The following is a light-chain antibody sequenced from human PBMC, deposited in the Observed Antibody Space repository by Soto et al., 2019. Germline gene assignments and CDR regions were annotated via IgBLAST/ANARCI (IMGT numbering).Light chain of an antibody. CDR3: KRYDSVPVT. CDR1: QAVPNN. J-gene: IGKJ4*01. Sequence: DIHLTHSPSFLSASVGDRVTITCRPSQAVPNNMAWYQQKPGKPPKLLIYEESTLHSGVPSRFSGRKSGTDFTLAISNVQPEDVATYYCKRYDSVPVTFGGGTKVDIX. V-gene: IGKV1-9*01. CDR2: EES.